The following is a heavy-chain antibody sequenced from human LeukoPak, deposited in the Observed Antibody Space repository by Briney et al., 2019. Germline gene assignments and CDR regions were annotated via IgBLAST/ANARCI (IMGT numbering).Heavy chain of an antibody. CDR3: AKDRWASGWFDP. Sequence: GGSLRLSCAASGFTFSSYAMSWVRQAPGKGLEWVSAISGSGGSTYYTDSVKGRFTISRDNSKNTLYLQMNSLRAEDTAVYYCAKDRWASGWFDPWGQGTLVTVSS. D-gene: IGHD1-26*01. CDR2: ISGSGGST. J-gene: IGHJ5*02. CDR1: GFTFSSYA. V-gene: IGHV3-23*01.